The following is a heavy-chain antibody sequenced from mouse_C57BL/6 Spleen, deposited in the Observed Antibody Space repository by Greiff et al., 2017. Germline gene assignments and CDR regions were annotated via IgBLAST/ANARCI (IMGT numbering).Heavy chain of an antibody. Sequence: EVQGVESGGGLVKPGGSLKLSCAASGFTFSSYAMSWVRQTPEKRLEWVATISDGGSYTYYPDNVKGRFTISRDNAKNNLYLQMSHLKSEDTAMYYCARGGMVYRYYFDYWGQGTTLTVSS. CDR1: GFTFSSYA. D-gene: IGHD2-3*01. CDR3: ARGGMVYRYYFDY. J-gene: IGHJ2*01. CDR2: ISDGGSYT. V-gene: IGHV5-4*01.